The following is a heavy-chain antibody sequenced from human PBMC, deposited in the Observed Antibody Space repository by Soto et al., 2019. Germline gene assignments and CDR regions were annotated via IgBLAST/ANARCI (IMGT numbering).Heavy chain of an antibody. CDR3: ASHCGGDCYSRSPPYYYYGMDV. V-gene: IGHV1-69*12. Sequence: QVQLVQSGAEVKKPGSSVKVSCKASGGTFSSYAISWVRQAPGQGLEWMGGTMPIFGTADYAQKFQGRVTITADESTSTAYMELSSLRSEDTAVYYCASHCGGDCYSRSPPYYYYGMDVWGQGTTVTVSS. CDR1: GGTFSSYA. D-gene: IGHD2-21*02. CDR2: TMPIFGTA. J-gene: IGHJ6*02.